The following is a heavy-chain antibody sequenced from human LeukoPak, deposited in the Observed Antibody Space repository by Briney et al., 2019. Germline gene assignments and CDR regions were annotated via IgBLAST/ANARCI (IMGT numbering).Heavy chain of an antibody. CDR1: GGSISSSSYY. D-gene: IGHD6-13*01. V-gene: IGHV4-39*07. CDR3: ARDLGIAAASEDY. CDR2: IYYSGST. J-gene: IGHJ4*02. Sequence: SETLSLTCTVSGGSISSSSYYWGWIRQPPGKGLEWIGSIYYSGSTYYNPTLKSRVTISVDASKIQFSLKLSSVTAADAAVYYCARDLGIAAASEDYWGQGTLDSVFS.